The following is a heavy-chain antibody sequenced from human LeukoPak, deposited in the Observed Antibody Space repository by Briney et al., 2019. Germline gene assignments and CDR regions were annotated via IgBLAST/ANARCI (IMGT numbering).Heavy chain of an antibody. Sequence: SETLSLTCTVSGGSISSYYWSWIRQPPGKGLEWIGYIYYSGSTNYNPSLKSRVTISVDTSKNQFSLKLSSVTAADTAVYYCARGGSFSGPDLWGRGTLVTVSS. CDR2: IYYSGST. CDR3: ARGGSFSGPDL. CDR1: GGSISSYY. D-gene: IGHD1-26*01. J-gene: IGHJ2*01. V-gene: IGHV4-59*08.